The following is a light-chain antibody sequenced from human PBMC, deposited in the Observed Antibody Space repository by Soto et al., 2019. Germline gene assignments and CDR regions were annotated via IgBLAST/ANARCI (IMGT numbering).Light chain of an antibody. Sequence: ETVMTQSPATLSLSPGERATFSCRASQSVSSSLAWYQQRPGQAPRLLIFGASTRATGIPARFSGSGSGTESTLTISSLQSEDFAVYYCQQYNNWPRTFGQGTKVEIK. V-gene: IGKV3-15*01. CDR1: QSVSSS. CDR2: GAS. J-gene: IGKJ1*01. CDR3: QQYNNWPRT.